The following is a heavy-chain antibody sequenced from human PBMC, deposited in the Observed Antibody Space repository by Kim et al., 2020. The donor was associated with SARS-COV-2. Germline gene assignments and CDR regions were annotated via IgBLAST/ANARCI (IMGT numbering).Heavy chain of an antibody. V-gene: IGHV5-51*01. CDR1: GYSFAIYY. J-gene: IGHJ3*02. CDR3: ARRNPLSGDAFDI. CDR2: TYSGDSDT. D-gene: IGHD3-16*01. Sequence: GESLKISCKGSGYSFAIYYIAWVRQMPGKGLEWMGITYSGDSDTRYSPSFQGQVTISADKSISTAFLQWSSLKASDTAIYYCARRNPLSGDAFDIWGQGTMVTVSS.